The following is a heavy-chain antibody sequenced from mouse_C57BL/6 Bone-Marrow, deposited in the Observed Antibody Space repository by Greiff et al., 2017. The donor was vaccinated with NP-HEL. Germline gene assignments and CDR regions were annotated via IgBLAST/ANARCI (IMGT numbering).Heavy chain of an antibody. CDR1: GYTFTSYW. Sequence: QVQLQQPGAELVKPGASVKLSCKASGYTFTSYWMHWVKQRPGQGLEWIGMIHPNSGSTNYNEKFKSKAKLTVDKSSSTAYMQLSSLTSEDSAVYYCARGGYYYYGSSPYYFDYWGQGTTLTVSS. CDR3: ARGGYYYYGSSPYYFDY. J-gene: IGHJ2*01. V-gene: IGHV1-64*01. CDR2: IHPNSGST. D-gene: IGHD1-1*01.